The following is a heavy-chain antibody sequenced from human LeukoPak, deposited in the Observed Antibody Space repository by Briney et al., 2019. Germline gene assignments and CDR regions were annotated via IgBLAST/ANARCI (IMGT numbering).Heavy chain of an antibody. CDR2: IYSDGRT. D-gene: IGHD3-22*01. Sequence: GGSLRLSCAASGFTVSNKYMTWDRQASGKGLEWVSLIYSDGRTYYADSVKGRCTISRDNSKNTLYLQMNSLRVEDTAVYFCARGLSLSGYLDAFDIWGQGTMVTVSS. CDR3: ARGLSLSGYLDAFDI. J-gene: IGHJ3*02. V-gene: IGHV3-53*01. CDR1: GFTVSNKY.